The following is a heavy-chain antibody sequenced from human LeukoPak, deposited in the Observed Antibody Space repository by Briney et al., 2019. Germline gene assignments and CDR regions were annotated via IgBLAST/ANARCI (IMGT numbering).Heavy chain of an antibody. V-gene: IGHV4-59*01. CDR2: IYYSGST. Sequence: SETLSLTCTVSGGSISSYYWSWIRQPPGKGLEWIGYIYYSGSTNYNPSLKSRVTISVDTSKNQFSLKLSSETAADTAVYYCATVVAATGAFDIWGQGTMVTVSS. CDR1: GGSISSYY. D-gene: IGHD2-15*01. J-gene: IGHJ3*02. CDR3: ATVVAATGAFDI.